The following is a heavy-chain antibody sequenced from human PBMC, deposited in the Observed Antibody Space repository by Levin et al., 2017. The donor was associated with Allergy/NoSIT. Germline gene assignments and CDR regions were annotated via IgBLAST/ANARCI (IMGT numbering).Heavy chain of an antibody. CDR3: ARERGPPGRAFDI. CDR2: ISYDGSNK. D-gene: IGHD1-14*01. V-gene: IGHV3-30-3*01. CDR1: GFTFSSYA. Sequence: GGSLRLSCAASGFTFSSYAMHWVRQAPGKGLEWVAVISYDGSNKYYADSVKGRFTISRDNSKNTLYLQMNSLRAEDTAVYYCARERGPPGRAFDIWGQGTMVTVSS. J-gene: IGHJ3*02.